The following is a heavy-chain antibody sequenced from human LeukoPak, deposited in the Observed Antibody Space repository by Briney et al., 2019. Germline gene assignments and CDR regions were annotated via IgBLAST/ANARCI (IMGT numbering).Heavy chain of an antibody. CDR1: GASMSNSF. CDR2: IYSSGRT. J-gene: IGHJ4*02. Sequence: SETLSLTCTVSGASMSNSFWSWIRQPAGKGLEWIGRIYSSGRTNYNPSLKSRVTLSIDTLNNQFSLKLTSVTAADTALYYCARAPAGCGGTCSFDYWGQGTLVTVSS. CDR3: ARAPAGCGGTCSFDY. V-gene: IGHV4-4*07. D-gene: IGHD2-15*01.